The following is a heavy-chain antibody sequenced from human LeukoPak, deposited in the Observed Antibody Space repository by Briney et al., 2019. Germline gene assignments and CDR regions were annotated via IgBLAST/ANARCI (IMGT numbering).Heavy chain of an antibody. Sequence: PGGSLRLSCAASGFTFSSYAMSWVRQAPGKGLEWVSVIYSGGSTYYADSVKGRFTISRDNSKNTLYLQMNSLRAEDTAVYYCARDISGSYFDFDYWGQGTLVTVSS. D-gene: IGHD1-26*01. CDR3: ARDISGSYFDFDY. CDR1: GFTFSSYA. CDR2: IYSGGST. J-gene: IGHJ4*02. V-gene: IGHV3-23*03.